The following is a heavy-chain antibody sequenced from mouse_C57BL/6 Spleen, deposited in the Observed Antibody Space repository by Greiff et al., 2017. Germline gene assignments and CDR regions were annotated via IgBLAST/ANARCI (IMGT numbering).Heavy chain of an antibody. V-gene: IGHV1-61*01. J-gene: IGHJ2*01. D-gene: IGHD1-1*02. Sequence: QVQLQQPGAELVRPGSSVKLSCKASGYTFTSYWMDWVKQRPGQGLEWIGNINPSDSETHYNQKFKDKATLTVDKSSSTAYMQLSSLTSEDSAVYYCARSGGFYYFDYWGQGTTLTVSS. CDR3: ARSGGFYYFDY. CDR2: INPSDSET. CDR1: GYTFTSYW.